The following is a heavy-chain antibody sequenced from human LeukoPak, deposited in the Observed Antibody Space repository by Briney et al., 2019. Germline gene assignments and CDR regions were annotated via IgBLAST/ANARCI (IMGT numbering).Heavy chain of an antibody. J-gene: IGHJ4*02. CDR1: GFTFSSYG. Sequence: GRSLRLSCAASGFTFSSYGMHWVRQAPGKGLEWVAVISYDGSNKYYADSVKGRFTISRDNSKNTLYLQMNSLRAEDTAVYYCAKGSSRYGDYQVFDYWGQGTLVTVSS. CDR3: AKGSSRYGDYQVFDY. V-gene: IGHV3-30*18. D-gene: IGHD4-17*01. CDR2: ISYDGSNK.